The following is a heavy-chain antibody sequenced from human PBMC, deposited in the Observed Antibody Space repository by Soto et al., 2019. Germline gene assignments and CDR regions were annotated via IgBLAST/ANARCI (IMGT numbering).Heavy chain of an antibody. V-gene: IGHV6-1*01. J-gene: IGHJ4*02. CDR3: ARARSDGLQETSYYFDY. D-gene: IGHD4-4*01. CDR2: TYYRSKWYN. Sequence: SQNLSLTCAISGDSVSSNSAAWNWIRQSPSRGLEWLGRTYYRSKWYNDYAVSVKSRITVNPDTSKNQFSLQLNSVTPEDSAVYYCARARSDGLQETSYYFDYWGQGTLVTVSS. CDR1: GDSVSSNSAA.